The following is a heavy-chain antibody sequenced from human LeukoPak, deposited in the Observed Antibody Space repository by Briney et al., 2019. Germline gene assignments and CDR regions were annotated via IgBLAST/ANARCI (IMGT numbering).Heavy chain of an antibody. CDR2: ISSSSSYI. V-gene: IGHV3-21*01. Sequence: PGGPLRLSCAASGFTFSSYNMNWVRQAPGKGLEWVSSISSSSSYIYYADSVKGRFTISRDNVKNSLYLQMNSLRDEDTAVYYCARDNWNDNYWGQGTLVTVSS. J-gene: IGHJ4*02. CDR1: GFTFSSYN. D-gene: IGHD1-20*01. CDR3: ARDNWNDNY.